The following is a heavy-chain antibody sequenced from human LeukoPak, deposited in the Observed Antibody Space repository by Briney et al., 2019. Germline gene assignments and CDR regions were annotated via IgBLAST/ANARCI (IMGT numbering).Heavy chain of an antibody. CDR1: GFTFSSYG. J-gene: IGHJ6*03. D-gene: IGHD3-10*01. CDR3: AKDFWVRGGVLYYYYYMDV. V-gene: IGHV3-23*01. Sequence: GGSLRLSCAASGFTFSSYGMSWVRQAPGKGLEWVSAISGSGGSTYYADSVKGRFTISRDNSKNTLYLQMNSLRAEDTAVYYCAKDFWVRGGVLYYYYYMDVWGKGTTVTISS. CDR2: ISGSGGST.